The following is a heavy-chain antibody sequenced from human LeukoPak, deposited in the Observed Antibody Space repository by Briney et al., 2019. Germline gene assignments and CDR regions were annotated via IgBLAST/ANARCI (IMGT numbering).Heavy chain of an antibody. CDR2: IIPIFGTA. Sequence: SVKVSCKASGGTFSSYAISWVRQAPGQGLEWMGGIIPIFGTANYAQKFQGRVTITADESTSTAYMELSSLRSEDTAVYYCARAGEWELPFDYWGQGTLVTVSS. D-gene: IGHD1-26*01. J-gene: IGHJ4*02. CDR3: ARAGEWELPFDY. V-gene: IGHV1-69*13. CDR1: GGTFSSYA.